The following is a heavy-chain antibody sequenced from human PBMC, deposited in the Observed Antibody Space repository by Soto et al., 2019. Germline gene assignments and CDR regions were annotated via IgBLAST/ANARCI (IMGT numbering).Heavy chain of an antibody. CDR2: IDWGDDK. J-gene: IGHJ4*02. Sequence: SGPTLVNPTQTLTLTCTFSGFSLRTTGMRVSWIRQPPGKALEWLARIDWGDDKFYSTSLKTRLTISKDTSKNQVVLRVINMDPGDTATYYCSRTAGYYRGRHFDNWGQGTLVTVSS. D-gene: IGHD2-15*01. CDR1: GFSLRTTGMR. CDR3: SRTAGYYRGRHFDN. V-gene: IGHV2-70*04.